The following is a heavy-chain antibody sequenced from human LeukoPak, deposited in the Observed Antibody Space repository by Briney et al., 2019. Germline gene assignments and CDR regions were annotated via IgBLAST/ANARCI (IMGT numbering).Heavy chain of an antibody. CDR3: ATDPGGYYDSSGYYYGY. CDR1: GYTLTELS. CDR2: FDPEDGET. V-gene: IGHV1-24*01. Sequence: EASVNVSCKVSGYTLTELSMHWVRQAPGKGLEWMGGFDPEDGETIYAQKFQGRVTMTEDTSTDTAYMELSSLRSEDTAVYYCATDPGGYYDSSGYYYGYWGQGTLVTVSS. J-gene: IGHJ4*02. D-gene: IGHD3-22*01.